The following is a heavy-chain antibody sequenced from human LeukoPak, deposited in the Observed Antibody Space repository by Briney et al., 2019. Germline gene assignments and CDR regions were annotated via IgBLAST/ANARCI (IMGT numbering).Heavy chain of an antibody. Sequence: GGSLRLSCAASGFTFSTYRMHWVRQAPGKGLECVAVISYDGSNKYSADSVKGRFTISRDNSKNTLYLQMNSLRAEDTAVYYCAKEGVGAPYYYYYMDVWGKGTTVTVSS. CDR1: GFTFSTYR. V-gene: IGHV3-30*18. CDR3: AKEGVGAPYYYYYMDV. CDR2: ISYDGSNK. J-gene: IGHJ6*03. D-gene: IGHD1-26*01.